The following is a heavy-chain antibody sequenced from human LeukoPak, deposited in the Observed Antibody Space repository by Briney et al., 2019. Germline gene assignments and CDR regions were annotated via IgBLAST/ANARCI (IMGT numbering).Heavy chain of an antibody. CDR1: GGSFSGYY. D-gene: IGHD3-10*01. V-gene: IGHV4-34*01. CDR2: INHSGST. J-gene: IGHJ4*02. CDR3: ARGRLLWFGELLGFDY. Sequence: PSETLSLTCAVYGGSFSGYYWSWLRQPPGKGLEWIGEINHSGSTNYNPSLKSRVTISVDTSKNQFSLKLSSVTAADTAVYYCARGRLLWFGELLGFDYWGQGTLVTVSS.